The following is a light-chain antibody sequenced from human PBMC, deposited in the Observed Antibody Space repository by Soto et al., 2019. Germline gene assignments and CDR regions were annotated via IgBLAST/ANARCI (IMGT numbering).Light chain of an antibody. Sequence: EIVLTQSPVTLSLSPGERATLSCRASQSVSSYLAWYQQKPGQAPRLLIYDASNRATGIPARFSGGGSGTDFTLTIDNLEPEDFAIYYCQQRSKWPPITFGLGTRLEIK. J-gene: IGKJ5*01. CDR2: DAS. CDR3: QQRSKWPPIT. V-gene: IGKV3-11*01. CDR1: QSVSSY.